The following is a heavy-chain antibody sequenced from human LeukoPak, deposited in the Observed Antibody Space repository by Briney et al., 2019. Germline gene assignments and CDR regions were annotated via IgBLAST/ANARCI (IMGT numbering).Heavy chain of an antibody. Sequence: ASVKVSCKASGYTFTGYYMYWVRQAPGQGLEWMGWINPDSGGTNYAQKFQGRVTMTRDTSISTAYMELSRLRSDDTAVYYCARTPFSTGWDTDYFDYWGQGTLVTVSS. D-gene: IGHD6-19*01. J-gene: IGHJ4*02. CDR3: ARTPFSTGWDTDYFDY. CDR1: GYTFTGYY. V-gene: IGHV1-2*02. CDR2: INPDSGGT.